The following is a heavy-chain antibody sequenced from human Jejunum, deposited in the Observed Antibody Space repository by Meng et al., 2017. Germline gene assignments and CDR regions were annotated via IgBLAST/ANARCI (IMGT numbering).Heavy chain of an antibody. J-gene: IGHJ4*02. V-gene: IGHV4-39*07. CDR1: GGSISSSTYY. CDR3: ARAGTLYYYKD. D-gene: IGHD3-10*01. Sequence: SETLSLTCTVSGGSISSSTYYWGWIRQPPGKGLEWIGTIYYSGRTYYNPSLKSRVTISVDTSKNQFSLKLSSVTAADTAVYSCARAGTLYYYKDWGQGTLVTVSS. CDR2: IYYSGRT.